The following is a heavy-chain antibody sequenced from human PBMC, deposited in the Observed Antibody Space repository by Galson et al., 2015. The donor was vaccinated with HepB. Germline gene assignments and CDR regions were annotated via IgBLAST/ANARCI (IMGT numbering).Heavy chain of an antibody. J-gene: IGHJ4*02. D-gene: IGHD3-9*01. CDR3: ARPRLRYFDSLDL. Sequence: SLRLSCAASDFTFIAYWMHWVRQAPGKGLVWVSGINTDGSRANYADSVKGRFTISRDNAKNTAYLQMSSLRVEDTAIYYCARPRLRYFDSLDLWGQGILVTVSS. CDR2: INTDGSRA. CDR1: DFTFIAYW. V-gene: IGHV3-74*01.